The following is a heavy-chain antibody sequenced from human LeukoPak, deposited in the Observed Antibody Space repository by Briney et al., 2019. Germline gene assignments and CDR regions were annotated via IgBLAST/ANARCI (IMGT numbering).Heavy chain of an antibody. CDR2: IRFDGGNK. V-gene: IGHV3-30*02. J-gene: IGHJ5*02. D-gene: IGHD3-10*01. Sequence: GGSLRLSCAASGFTFSSYAMSWVRQAPGKGLEWVALIRFDGGNKWYADSAKGRFTISRDNSKNTLYLQMNSLRVEDTAVYYCPKDASSDFGGGFDPWGQGTLVTVSS. CDR3: PKDASSDFGGGFDP. CDR1: GFTFSSYA.